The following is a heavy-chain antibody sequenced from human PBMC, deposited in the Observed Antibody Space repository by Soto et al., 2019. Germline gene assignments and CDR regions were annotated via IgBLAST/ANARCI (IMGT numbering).Heavy chain of an antibody. Sequence: QVQLVQSGAEVKTPGSSMKVSCRASGGTFSNYAISWVRQAPGQGLEWMGGIIPIFGSTSYAQRFQGRVTITGDGPTSTAYMELSSLRSEDSAVYYCARVPPGTVMVPDYYFYGMDVWGQGTAVTVSS. CDR1: GGTFSNYA. D-gene: IGHD6-13*01. J-gene: IGHJ6*02. CDR2: IIPIFGST. V-gene: IGHV1-69*01. CDR3: ARVPPGTVMVPDYYFYGMDV.